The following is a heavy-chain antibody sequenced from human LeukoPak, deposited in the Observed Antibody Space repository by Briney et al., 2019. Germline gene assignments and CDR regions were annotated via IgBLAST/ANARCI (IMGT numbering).Heavy chain of an antibody. CDR1: GYTFTGHY. J-gene: IGHJ4*02. D-gene: IGHD5-24*01. CDR2: INPNSGGT. Sequence: ASVKVSCKASGYTFTGHYMHWVRQAPGQGLEWMGWINPNSGGTNYAKKFQGRVTMTRDTSISTGYMELSRLRYDDTAIYYCARKADGYNFGYWGQGTLVTVSS. CDR3: ARKADGYNFGY. V-gene: IGHV1-2*02.